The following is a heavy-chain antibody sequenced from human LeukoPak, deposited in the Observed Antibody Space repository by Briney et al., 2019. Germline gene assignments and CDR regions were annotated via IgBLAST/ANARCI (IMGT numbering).Heavy chain of an antibody. J-gene: IGHJ5*02. D-gene: IGHD3-3*01. CDR3: AKDADLGFDP. CDR1: GFTFSSYA. Sequence: TGGSLRLSYAASGFTFSSYAMSWVRQAPGKGLEWVSAISGSGGSTYYADSVKGRFTISRDDSKNTLYLQMNSLRAEDTAVYYCAKDADLGFDPWGQGTLVTVSS. V-gene: IGHV3-23*01. CDR2: ISGSGGST.